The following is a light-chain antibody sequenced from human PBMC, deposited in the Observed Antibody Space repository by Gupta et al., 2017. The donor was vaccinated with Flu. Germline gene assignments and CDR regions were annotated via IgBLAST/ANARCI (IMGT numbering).Light chain of an antibody. CDR2: DVS. V-gene: IGLV3-21*02. CDR1: NIASKD. CDR3: QVWDTNSAHVV. J-gene: IGLJ2*01. Sequence: SYVLPQPPSGPVAPGQTARITCGGDNIASKDVHWYQKKPGKAPVLVVYDVSDRPSGIPDRFSGFNFENTATLTISRVEAEDEAVYYCQVWDTNSAHVVFGGGTTVTVL.